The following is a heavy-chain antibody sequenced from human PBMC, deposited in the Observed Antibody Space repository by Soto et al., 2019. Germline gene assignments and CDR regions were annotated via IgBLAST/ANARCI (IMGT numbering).Heavy chain of an antibody. Sequence: GESLKISCKGSGYSFTSYWIGWVRQMPGKGLEWMGIIYPGASDTRYSPSFQGQVTISVDESINTAYLQWSGLKASDTAMYYCARQEAHYFDYWGQGTLVTVSS. CDR3: ARQEAHYFDY. V-gene: IGHV5-51*01. CDR1: GYSFTSYW. J-gene: IGHJ4*02. CDR2: IYPGASDT.